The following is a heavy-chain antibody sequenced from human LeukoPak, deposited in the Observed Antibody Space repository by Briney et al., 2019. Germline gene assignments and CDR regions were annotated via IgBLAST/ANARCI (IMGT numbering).Heavy chain of an antibody. D-gene: IGHD3-16*01. CDR1: GFSFDDFA. CDR2: ITWDSGST. V-gene: IGHV3-43D*03. J-gene: IGHJ3*02. Sequence: GGSLRLSCAASGFSFDDFAMHWVRQAPGKGLEWVSFITWDSGSTYYADSVKGRFTISRDNSKNTLYLQMNSLRAEDTAVYYCAKSFYASEKGTFDIWGQGTMVTVSS. CDR3: AKSFYASEKGTFDI.